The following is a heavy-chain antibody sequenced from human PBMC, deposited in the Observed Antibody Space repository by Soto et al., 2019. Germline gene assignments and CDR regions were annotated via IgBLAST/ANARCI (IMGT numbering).Heavy chain of an antibody. Sequence: QVQLVQSGAEGKKPGASVKVSCTASGYTFTSYDINWVRQATGQGLEWMGWMNPNSGNTGYAQKSQGRVTMTRNTSISTAYMELSSLRSEDTAVYYCARGNGYGGNSGGGFDYWGQGTLVTVSS. V-gene: IGHV1-8*01. CDR2: MNPNSGNT. D-gene: IGHD4-17*01. J-gene: IGHJ4*02. CDR3: ARGNGYGGNSGGGFDY. CDR1: GYTFTSYD.